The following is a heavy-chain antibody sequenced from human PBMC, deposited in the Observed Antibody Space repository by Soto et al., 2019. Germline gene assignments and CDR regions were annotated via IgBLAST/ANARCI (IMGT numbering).Heavy chain of an antibody. CDR1: GFTFSSYA. J-gene: IGHJ2*01. Sequence: EVQLLESGGGLVQPGGSLRLSCAASGFTFSSYAMSWVRLAPGKGLEWVSAISGSGGSTYYADSVKGRFTISRDNSKNTLYLQMNSLRAEDTAVYYCAKAHFNGDYDVWYFDLWGRGTLVTVSS. D-gene: IGHD4-17*01. CDR2: ISGSGGST. V-gene: IGHV3-23*01. CDR3: AKAHFNGDYDVWYFDL.